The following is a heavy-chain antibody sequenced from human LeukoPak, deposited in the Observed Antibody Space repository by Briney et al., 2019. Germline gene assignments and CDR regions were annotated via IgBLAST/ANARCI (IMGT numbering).Heavy chain of an antibody. CDR3: AREGSGYNWNNGDAFDI. Sequence: KPSETLSLTCAVSGGSISSYSWSWIRQPAGKGLEWIGRIYTSGSTNYNPSLKSRVTISVDTSKNQFSLKLSSVTAADTAVYYCAREGSGYNWNNGDAFDIWGQGTMVTVSS. D-gene: IGHD1/OR15-1a*01. CDR1: GGSISSYS. V-gene: IGHV4-4*07. J-gene: IGHJ3*02. CDR2: IYTSGST.